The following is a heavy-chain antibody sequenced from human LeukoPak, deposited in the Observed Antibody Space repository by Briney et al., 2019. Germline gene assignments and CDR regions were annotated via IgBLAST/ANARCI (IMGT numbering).Heavy chain of an antibody. J-gene: IGHJ4*02. Sequence: GGSLRLSCSASGFTFRSYAMHWVRQAPGIGLEHVSAININGGSAYYADSVKGRFTISRDNSKNTLYLQMSSLRTDDTAVYYCVKERVRGYSRGYEFDYWGQGTLVTVSS. CDR1: GFTFRSYA. D-gene: IGHD5-18*01. CDR3: VKERVRGYSRGYEFDY. CDR2: ININGGSA. V-gene: IGHV3-64D*06.